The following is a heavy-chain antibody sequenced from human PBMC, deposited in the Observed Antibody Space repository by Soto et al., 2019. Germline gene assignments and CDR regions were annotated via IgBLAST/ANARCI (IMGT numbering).Heavy chain of an antibody. CDR2: ISYDGSNK. J-gene: IGHJ3*02. Sequence: GGSLRLSCAASGFTFSSYGMHWVRQAPGKGLEWVSVISYDGSNKYYADSVKGRFTISRDNSKNTLYLQMNSLRAEDTAAYYCAKEGSSRGGAFDIWGQGTMVTVS. CDR3: AKEGSSRGGAFDI. V-gene: IGHV3-30*18. CDR1: GFTFSSYG. D-gene: IGHD6-13*01.